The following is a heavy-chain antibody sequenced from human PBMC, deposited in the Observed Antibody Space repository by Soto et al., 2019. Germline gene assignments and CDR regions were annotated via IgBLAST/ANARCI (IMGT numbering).Heavy chain of an antibody. CDR1: GGSISSYY. V-gene: IGHV4-59*01. Sequence: SETLSLTCTVSGGSISSYYWSWIRQPPGKGLEWIGYIYYSGSTNYNPSLKSRVTISVDTSKNQFSLKLSSVTAADTAVYYCARDRRTYYYDSSGLDHWGQGTLATVSS. CDR2: IYYSGST. CDR3: ARDRRTYYYDSSGLDH. D-gene: IGHD3-22*01. J-gene: IGHJ1*01.